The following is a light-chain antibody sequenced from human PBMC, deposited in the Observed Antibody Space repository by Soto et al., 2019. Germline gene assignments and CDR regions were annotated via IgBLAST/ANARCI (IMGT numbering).Light chain of an antibody. J-gene: IGKJ1*01. Sequence: EIVLTQSPGTLSLSPGERATLSCRASQSVTSSYLAWYQQKPGQAPRLFIYGASSRATGIPDRFSGSGSGTDFTLTISRLEPEDFAVYHCQQYGNSPWTFGQGTKVEI. V-gene: IGKV3-20*01. CDR3: QQYGNSPWT. CDR2: GAS. CDR1: QSVTSSY.